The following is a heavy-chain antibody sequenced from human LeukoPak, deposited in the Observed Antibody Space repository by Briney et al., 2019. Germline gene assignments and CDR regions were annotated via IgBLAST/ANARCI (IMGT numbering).Heavy chain of an antibody. V-gene: IGHV3-21*01. J-gene: IGHJ2*01. D-gene: IGHD4-17*01. CDR1: GFTFSSYG. CDR2: ISSGSAYI. CDR3: ARDNGDFGKHWFFDL. Sequence: GGSLTLSCAASGFTFSSYGMNWVRQAPGKGLEWVSLISSGSAYIYYADSVKGRFTISRDNAKNSVYLQMTSLRAEDTAVYYCARDNGDFGKHWFFDLWGRGTLVTVSS.